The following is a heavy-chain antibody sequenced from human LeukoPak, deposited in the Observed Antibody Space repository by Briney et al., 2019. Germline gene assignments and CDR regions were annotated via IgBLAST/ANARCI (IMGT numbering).Heavy chain of an antibody. CDR1: GYSFITYW. D-gene: IGHD3-10*01. Sequence: GESLKISCQTSGYSFITYWIAWVRQMPGKGLEWMGIIYPGDFDTRYSPSFQGQVTISADKSISTAYLQWRSLKASDTAMYYCARSFGEYLSGAFDIWGQGTIVTVSS. CDR3: ARSFGEYLSGAFDI. V-gene: IGHV5-51*01. CDR2: IYPGDFDT. J-gene: IGHJ3*02.